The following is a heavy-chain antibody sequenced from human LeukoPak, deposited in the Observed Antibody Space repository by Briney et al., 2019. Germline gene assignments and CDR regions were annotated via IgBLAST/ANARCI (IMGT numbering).Heavy chain of an antibody. CDR2: INPNSGGT. J-gene: IGHJ5*02. V-gene: IGHV1-2*02. D-gene: IGHD3-16*01. CDR3: ARDAGDAENWFDP. CDR1: GYTFTGYY. Sequence: ASVKVSCKASGYTFTGYYMHWVRQAPGQGLEWMGWINPNSGGTNYAQKFQGRVTMTGDTSISTAYMELSRLRSDDTAVYYCARDAGDAENWFDPWGQGTLVTVSS.